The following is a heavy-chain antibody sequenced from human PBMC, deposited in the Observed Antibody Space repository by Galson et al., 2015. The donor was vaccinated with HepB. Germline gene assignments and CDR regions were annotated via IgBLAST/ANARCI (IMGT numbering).Heavy chain of an antibody. Sequence: SLRLSCAASGFTFSDYYMSWIRQAPGKGLEWVSYISSSSSYTNYADSVKGRFTISRDNAKNSLYLQMNSLRAEDTAVYYCARGWGIAVAGLFDYWGQGTLVTVSS. D-gene: IGHD6-19*01. V-gene: IGHV3-11*06. CDR3: ARGWGIAVAGLFDY. CDR2: ISSSSSYT. CDR1: GFTFSDYY. J-gene: IGHJ4*02.